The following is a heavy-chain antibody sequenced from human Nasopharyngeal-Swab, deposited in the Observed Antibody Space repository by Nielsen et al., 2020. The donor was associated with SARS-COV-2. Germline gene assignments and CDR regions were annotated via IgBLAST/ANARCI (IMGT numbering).Heavy chain of an antibody. CDR3: ASRPIKRITIFGVVTSYGMDV. CDR1: GGSISSSSYY. Sequence: SETLSLTCTVSGGSISSSSYYWGWIRQPPGKGLEWIGSIYYSGSTYYNPSLKSRVTISVDTSKNQFSLKLSSVTAADTAVYYCASRPIKRITIFGVVTSYGMDVWGQGTTVTVSS. J-gene: IGHJ6*02. V-gene: IGHV4-39*07. D-gene: IGHD3-3*01. CDR2: IYYSGST.